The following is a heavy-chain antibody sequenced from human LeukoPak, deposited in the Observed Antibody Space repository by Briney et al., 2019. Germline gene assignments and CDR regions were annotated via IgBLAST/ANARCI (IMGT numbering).Heavy chain of an antibody. CDR3: AKGDAYYYMDV. J-gene: IGHJ6*03. CDR1: GFIFDDYA. V-gene: IGHV3-43*02. Sequence: GGSLRLSCAASGFIFDDYAMQWVRQAPGKGLEWVSLIRGDGSATYYADSVKGRFTISRDNSKNSLYLQMNSLRTEDTALYYCAKGDAYYYMDVWGKGTPVTVSS. CDR2: IRGDGSAT.